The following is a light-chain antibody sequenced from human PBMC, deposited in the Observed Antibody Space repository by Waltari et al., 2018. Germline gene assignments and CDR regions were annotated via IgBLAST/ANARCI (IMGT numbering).Light chain of an antibody. Sequence: QLVLTQSPSASDSLGASVKLTCTLSSGHSTNTIAWHQQQPEKGPRYLMKVNSDGSHSKGDQIPDRFSGSSSGAEHYLTISSLQSEDEADYYCQTGGHGTWVFGGGTKLTVL. CDR3: QTGGHGTWV. CDR1: SGHSTNT. CDR2: VNSDGSH. V-gene: IGLV4-69*01. J-gene: IGLJ3*02.